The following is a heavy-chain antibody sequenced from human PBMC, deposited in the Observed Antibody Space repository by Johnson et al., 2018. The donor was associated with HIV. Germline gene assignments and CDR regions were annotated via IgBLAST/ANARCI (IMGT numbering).Heavy chain of an antibody. J-gene: IGHJ3*02. CDR3: ARDWEGYAFDI. V-gene: IGHV3-30-3*01. Sequence: QVQLVESGGGVVQPGRSLRLSCAASGFTFSTYALHWVRLAPGKGLEWVAVISYHGSNKYYADSVKGRFTISRDNSKNTLYLQMNSLRAEDTAVYYCARDWEGYAFDIWGQGTMVTVSS. CDR2: ISYHGSNK. CDR1: GFTFSTYA. D-gene: IGHD1-26*01.